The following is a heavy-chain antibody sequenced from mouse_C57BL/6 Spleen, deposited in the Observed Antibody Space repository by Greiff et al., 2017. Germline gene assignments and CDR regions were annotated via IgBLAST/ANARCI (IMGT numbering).Heavy chain of an antibody. CDR2: ISYDGSN. Sequence: EVKLMESGPGLVKPSQSLSLTCSVTGYSITSGYYWNWIRQFPGNKLEWMGYISYDGSNNYNPSLKNRISITRDTSKNQFFLKLNSVTTEDTATYYGAKNPSHYYGSSYDYAMDYWGQGTSVTVSS. J-gene: IGHJ4*01. V-gene: IGHV3-6*01. CDR1: GYSITSGYY. D-gene: IGHD1-1*01. CDR3: AKNPSHYYGSSYDYAMDY.